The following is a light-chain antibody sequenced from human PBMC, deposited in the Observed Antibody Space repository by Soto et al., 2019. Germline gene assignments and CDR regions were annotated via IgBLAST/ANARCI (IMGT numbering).Light chain of an antibody. V-gene: IGKV1-33*01. CDR2: DAS. J-gene: IGKJ1*01. CDR1: QHIGNY. Sequence: DIQMTQSPSSLSASVGDRVTITGQASQHIGNYLNWYQQKPGKAPKLLIYDASNLQAGVPSRFSGSGSGTEFTFTIRILQPEDFALYYCLQRSSWPRTFGQGTKVDIK. CDR3: LQRSSWPRT.